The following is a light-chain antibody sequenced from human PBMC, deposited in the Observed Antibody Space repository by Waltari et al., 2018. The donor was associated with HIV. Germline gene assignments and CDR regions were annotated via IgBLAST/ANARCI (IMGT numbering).Light chain of an antibody. CDR1: QTISSSH. CDR3: QQYGTSPDT. Sequence: EIVLTQSPGTLSLSPGERATLSCRASQTISSSHLAWFQQKPGQAPRLLLYGASTRASGIPDRFSGSGSGTDFTLTITKLEPEDFAVYYCQQYGTSPDTFGQGTKVEI. V-gene: IGKV3-20*01. J-gene: IGKJ2*01. CDR2: GAS.